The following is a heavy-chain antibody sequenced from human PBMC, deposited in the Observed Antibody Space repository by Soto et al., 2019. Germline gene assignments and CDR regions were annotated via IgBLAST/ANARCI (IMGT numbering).Heavy chain of an antibody. CDR2: IYYSGST. CDR3: ARSGYSYGPNPLLY. Sequence: SETLSLTCTVSGGSISSGGYYWSWIRQHPGKGLEWIGYIYYSGSTYYNPSVKSRVTISVDTSKNQFSLKLSSVTAADTAVYYCARSGYSYGPNPLLYWGQGTLVTVS. V-gene: IGHV4-31*03. D-gene: IGHD5-18*01. J-gene: IGHJ4*02. CDR1: GGSISSGGYY.